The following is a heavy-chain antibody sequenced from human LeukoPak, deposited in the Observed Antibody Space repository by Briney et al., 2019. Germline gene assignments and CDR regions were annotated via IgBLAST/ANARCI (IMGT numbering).Heavy chain of an antibody. CDR2: ISSSGRTT. CDR3: ARARGDPGYFDY. D-gene: IGHD4-17*01. CDR1: GFTFSSYE. V-gene: IGHV3-48*03. Sequence: GGSLRLSCAASGFTFSSYEMTWVRQAPGKGLEWVTYISSSGRTTYYADSVKGRFTISRDNAKNSLYLQMNSLRAEDTAVYYCARARGDPGYFDYWGQGTLVTVSS. J-gene: IGHJ4*02.